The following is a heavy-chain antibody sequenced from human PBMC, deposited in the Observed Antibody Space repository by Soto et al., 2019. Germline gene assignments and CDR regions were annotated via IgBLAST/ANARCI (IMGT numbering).Heavy chain of an antibody. CDR2: IIPLYGTV. Sequence: HLAQSGAEVKRPGSTVTVSCKASGGTFNSYGISWVRQAPGQGLDWMGVIIPLYGTVNYAQKFQGRVSITADNSTSTAYMTLNSLRCDHTAVYYCARVRVIRGVIPSHFGLWGQGTLVTVSS. V-gene: IGHV1-69*06. CDR1: GGTFNSYG. CDR3: ARVRVIRGVIPSHFGL. D-gene: IGHD3-10*01. J-gene: IGHJ4*02.